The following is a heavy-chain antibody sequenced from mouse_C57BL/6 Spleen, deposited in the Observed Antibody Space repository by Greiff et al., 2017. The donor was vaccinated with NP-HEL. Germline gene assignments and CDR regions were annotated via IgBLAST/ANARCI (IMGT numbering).Heavy chain of an antibody. CDR1: GFTFNTYA. D-gene: IGHD2-4*01. Sequence: EVQVVESGGGLVQPKGSLKLSCAASGFTFNTYAMHWVRQAPGKGLEWVARIRSKSSNYATYYADSVKDRFTISRDDSQSMLYLQMNNLKTEDTAMYYCVRDRGYDYDGGFAYWGQGTLVTVSA. CDR2: IRSKSSNYAT. V-gene: IGHV10-3*01. CDR3: VRDRGYDYDGGFAY. J-gene: IGHJ3*01.